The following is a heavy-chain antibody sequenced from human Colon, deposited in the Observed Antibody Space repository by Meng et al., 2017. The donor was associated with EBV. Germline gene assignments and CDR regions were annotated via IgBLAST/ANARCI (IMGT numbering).Heavy chain of an antibody. CDR3: ARRGPLGNFSP. CDR2: IDHRGNT. CDR1: GGSFRDYY. V-gene: IGHV4-34*01. J-gene: IGHJ5*02. Sequence: QVQLKQWGAGLLKPSETLSRSCAVYGGSFRDYYWTWIRHPPGKGLEWIGEIDHRGNTKYNPSLKSRVTISLDTSKKQFSLKVSSVTAADSAVYYCARRGPLGNFSPWSQGALVTVSS. D-gene: IGHD3-16*01.